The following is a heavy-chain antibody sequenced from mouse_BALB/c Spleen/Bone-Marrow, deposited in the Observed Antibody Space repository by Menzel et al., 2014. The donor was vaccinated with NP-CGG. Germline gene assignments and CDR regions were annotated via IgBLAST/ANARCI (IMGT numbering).Heavy chain of an antibody. CDR2: INPSTGYT. V-gene: IGHV1-7*01. Sequence: QVQLQQSGAELAKPGASVKMSCKASGYTFTSYWMHWVKQRPGQGLEWIGYINPSTGYTEHNQKFKDKATLTADRSSSTAYMQLSSLTSEDSAVYYCARSNYPAWFAYWGQGTLVTVSA. J-gene: IGHJ3*01. CDR1: GYTFTSYW. CDR3: ARSNYPAWFAY. D-gene: IGHD2-5*01.